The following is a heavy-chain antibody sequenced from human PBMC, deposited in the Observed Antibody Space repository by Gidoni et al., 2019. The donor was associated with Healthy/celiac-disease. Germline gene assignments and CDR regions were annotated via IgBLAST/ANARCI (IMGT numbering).Heavy chain of an antibody. V-gene: IGHV3-9*01. CDR2: ISWNSGSI. Sequence: EVQLVESGGGLVQPGRSLRLSCAASGFTFEDYAMHWVRQAPGKGLDWVSGISWNSGSIGYADSVKGRFTIARDNAKNSLYLQMNSLRAEDTALYYCAKDRDWGQGTLVTVSS. CDR1: GFTFEDYA. CDR3: AKDRD. J-gene: IGHJ4*02.